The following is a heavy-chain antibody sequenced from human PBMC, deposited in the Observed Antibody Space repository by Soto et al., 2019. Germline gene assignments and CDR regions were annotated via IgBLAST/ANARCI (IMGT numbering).Heavy chain of an antibody. CDR3: ARGMGRYFDI. V-gene: IGHV4-4*07. D-gene: IGHD2-8*01. CDR2: LSASGRT. CDR1: GESIGNFY. Sequence: ASETLSLTCAISGESIGNFYWIWIRQPAGKGLESLGRLSASGRTNYSPSLQSRVTMSLDRSKNRFSLRLTSVSAADTAVYFCARGMGRYFDIWGRGTLVTVSS. J-gene: IGHJ2*01.